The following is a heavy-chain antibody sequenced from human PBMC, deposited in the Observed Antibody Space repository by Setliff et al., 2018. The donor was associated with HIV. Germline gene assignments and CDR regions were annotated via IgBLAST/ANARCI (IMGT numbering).Heavy chain of an antibody. V-gene: IGHV1-69*06. CDR3: ARERLYIVVVPAAIPYEGYYYMDV. CDR2: IIPIFGTA. Sequence: GASVKVSCKASGHTFTSYDINWVRQATGQGLEWMGRIIPIFGTANYAQKFQGRVTITADKSTSTAYMELSSLRSEDTAVYYCARERLYIVVVPAAIPYEGYYYMDVWGKGTTVTVSS. J-gene: IGHJ6*03. CDR1: GHTFTSYD. D-gene: IGHD2-2*01.